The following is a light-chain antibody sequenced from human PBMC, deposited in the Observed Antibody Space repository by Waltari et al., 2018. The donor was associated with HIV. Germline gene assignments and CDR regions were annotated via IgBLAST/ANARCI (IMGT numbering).Light chain of an antibody. Sequence: QSVLTQPPSVSGAPGQRVTISCTKSSSNVEAAYDVHWFQQLPGTPPILLIHANVNRPSGVPDRFSGCRSGTSASLAITGRQAEDEADYYCQSYDTSLTDIIFGGGTKLTVL. J-gene: IGLJ2*01. CDR2: ANV. CDR3: QSYDTSLTDII. V-gene: IGLV1-40*01. CDR1: SSNVEAAYD.